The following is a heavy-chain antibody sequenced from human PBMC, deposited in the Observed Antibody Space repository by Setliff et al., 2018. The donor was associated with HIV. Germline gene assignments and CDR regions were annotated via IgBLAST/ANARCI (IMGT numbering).Heavy chain of an antibody. V-gene: IGHV3-21*04. D-gene: IGHD3-10*01. CDR1: GFNFRGYN. CDR3: AKDRRYYYGSGSYAAET. Sequence: GGSLRLSCAVSGFNFRGYNMNWVRQAPGKGLERVSSISTSSTYTYYPDSVKGRFTISRDNSKNTLFLQMNSLRAEDTAVYYCAKDRRYYYGSGSYAAETWGQGTLVTVSS. J-gene: IGHJ5*02. CDR2: ISTSSTYT.